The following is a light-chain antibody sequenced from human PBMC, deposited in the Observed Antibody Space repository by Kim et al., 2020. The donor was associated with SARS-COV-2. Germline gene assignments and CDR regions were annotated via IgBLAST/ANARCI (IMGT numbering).Light chain of an antibody. CDR1: SSNIGAGYD. Sequence: RVTISCTCSSSNIGAGYDVHWYQQLPGTAPNLLIYDNSNRPSGVPDRFSGSKSGTSASLAITGLQAEDEADYYCQSYDSSLTGSVFGGGTKVTVL. J-gene: IGLJ3*02. CDR3: QSYDSSLTGSV. V-gene: IGLV1-40*01. CDR2: DNS.